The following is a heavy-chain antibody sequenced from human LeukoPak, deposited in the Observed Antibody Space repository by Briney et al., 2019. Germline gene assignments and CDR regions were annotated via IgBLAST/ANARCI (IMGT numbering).Heavy chain of an antibody. D-gene: IGHD6-13*01. V-gene: IGHV1-69*13. CDR3: ARHQQPKSGGPLDY. J-gene: IGHJ4*02. CDR2: IIPIFGTA. Sequence: ASVTVSCTASGGTFSIYAISWVRQAPGQGLEWMGGIIPIFGTANYAQKFQGRVTITADESTSAAYMELSSLRSEDTAVYYCARHQQPKSGGPLDYWGQGTLVTVSS. CDR1: GGTFSIYA.